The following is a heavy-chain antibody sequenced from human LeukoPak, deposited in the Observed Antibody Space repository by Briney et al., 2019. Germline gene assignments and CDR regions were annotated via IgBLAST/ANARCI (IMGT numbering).Heavy chain of an antibody. CDR2: VLPDGSYA. CDR3: SRGTSDWPGVDY. J-gene: IGHJ4*02. V-gene: IGHV3-74*01. D-gene: IGHD6-19*01. CDR1: GFTFSRYW. Sequence: GGSLTLSCTASGFTFSRYWMHWVRQAPEKGLVWVSSVLPDGSYADYADSVKGRFTISRDNAKNTLYLQMNSLRAEDTAVYYCSRGTSDWPGVDYWGQGTLVTVSS.